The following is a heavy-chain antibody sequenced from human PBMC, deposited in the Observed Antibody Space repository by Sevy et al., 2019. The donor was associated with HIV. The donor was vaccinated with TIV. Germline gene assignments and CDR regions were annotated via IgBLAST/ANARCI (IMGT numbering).Heavy chain of an antibody. CDR2: ISYSGTT. CDR1: GGSFNNYY. Sequence: SETLSLTCTVSGGSFNNYYWSWIRQSPGKGLEWIGYISYSGTTHYNPSLKSRVTISVDTSKNQFSLKLSSVTAADTAVYYCARLRFWSSSSGSTNYFDYWGQGTLVTVSS. J-gene: IGHJ4*02. CDR3: ARLRFWSSSSGSTNYFDY. D-gene: IGHD6-6*01. V-gene: IGHV4-59*08.